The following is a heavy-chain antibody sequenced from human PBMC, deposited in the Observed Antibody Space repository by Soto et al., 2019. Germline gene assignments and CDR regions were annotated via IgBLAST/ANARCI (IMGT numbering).Heavy chain of an antibody. CDR3: ARDLLERLGTLIGAVDY. Sequence: GESLKISCAASGFTLSSYSMNWVRQAPGKGLEWVSYISSSSSTIYYADSVKGRFTISRDNAKNSLYLQMNSLRDEDTAVYYCARDLLERLGTLIGAVDYWGQGTLVTVSS. V-gene: IGHV3-48*02. CDR2: ISSSSSTI. D-gene: IGHD3-16*01. J-gene: IGHJ4*02. CDR1: GFTLSSYS.